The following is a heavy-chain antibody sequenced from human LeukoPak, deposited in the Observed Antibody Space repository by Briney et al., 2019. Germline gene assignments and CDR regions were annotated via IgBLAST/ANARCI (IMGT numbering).Heavy chain of an antibody. V-gene: IGHV1-46*01. CDR1: GYTFTSNY. Sequence: ASVKVSCKAFGYTFTSNYMHWVRQAPGQGLEWMGVISPSGGSTTYAQKFQGRVTLTRDMSTSTDYLELSSLRSEDTAVYYCARDTIYQVGGPTFVVYWGQGTLVTVSS. CDR2: ISPSGGST. D-gene: IGHD1-26*01. J-gene: IGHJ4*02. CDR3: ARDTIYQVGGPTFVVY.